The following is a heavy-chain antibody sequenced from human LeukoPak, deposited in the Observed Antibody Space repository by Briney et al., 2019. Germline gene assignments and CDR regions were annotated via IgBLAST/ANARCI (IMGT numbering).Heavy chain of an antibody. CDR1: GGSISSYY. CDR2: IYYSGST. J-gene: IGHJ4*02. V-gene: IGHV4-59*08. Sequence: PSETLSLTCTVSGGSISSYYWSWIRQPPGKGLEWIGYIYYSGSTNYNPSLKSRVTISADTSRNQFSLKLSSVTAADTAVYYCASYRTNTNCYFDSWGQGTLVTVSS. D-gene: IGHD2-8*01. CDR3: ASYRTNTNCYFDS.